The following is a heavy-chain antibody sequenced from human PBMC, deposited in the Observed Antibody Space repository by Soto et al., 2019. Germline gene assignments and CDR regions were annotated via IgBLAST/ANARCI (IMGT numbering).Heavy chain of an antibody. V-gene: IGHV3-33*01. CDR3: ARDRVDTAMVYYYYYGMDV. CDR1: GFTFSSYG. Sequence: QVQLVESGGGVVQPGRSLRLSCAASGFTFSSYGMHWVRQAPGKGLEWVAVIWYDGSNKYYADSVKGRFTISRDNSKNTLYLQMNSLSAEDTAVYYCARDRVDTAMVYYYYYGMDVWGQGTTVTVSS. CDR2: IWYDGSNK. D-gene: IGHD5-18*01. J-gene: IGHJ6*02.